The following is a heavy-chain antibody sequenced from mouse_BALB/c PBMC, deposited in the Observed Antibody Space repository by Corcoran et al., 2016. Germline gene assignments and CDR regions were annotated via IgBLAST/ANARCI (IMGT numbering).Heavy chain of an antibody. V-gene: IGHV14-3*02. CDR2: IDPANGKT. CDR3: ARCNWYVDV. CDR1: GFNIKDTY. Sequence: EVQLQQSGAELVKPGASVKLSCTASGFNIKDTYMHGVKQRPEQGLEWIGRIDPANGKTKYDPKFQGKATITAETSSNTAYLQLSSLTSEDTAVYYCARCNWYVDVWGAGTTVTVSS. J-gene: IGHJ1*01.